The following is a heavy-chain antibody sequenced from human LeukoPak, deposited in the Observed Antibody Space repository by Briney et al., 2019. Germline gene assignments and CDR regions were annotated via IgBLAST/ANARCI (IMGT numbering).Heavy chain of an antibody. D-gene: IGHD3-22*01. Sequence: GGSLRLSCAASGFTFSSYAMSWVRQAPGKGLEWVSAISGSGGSTYYADSVKGRFTISRDNSKNTLYLQMNSLRAEGTAVYYCAKPSGGYDSSGYYFDYWGQGTLVTVSS. J-gene: IGHJ4*02. CDR1: GFTFSSYA. CDR2: ISGSGGST. V-gene: IGHV3-23*01. CDR3: AKPSGGYDSSGYYFDY.